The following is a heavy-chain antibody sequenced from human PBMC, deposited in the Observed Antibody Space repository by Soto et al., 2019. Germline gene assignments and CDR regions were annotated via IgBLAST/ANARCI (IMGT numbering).Heavy chain of an antibody. D-gene: IGHD1-1*01. J-gene: IGHJ4*02. Sequence: SETLSLTCTVSRGSILSYYWSWIRQPPGKGLEWIAYVYYGGSPNYNPSLKGRVTISVDASKNQFSLRLSSVTAADTAVYYCARSPQLERRGPFAYWGQGTLVTVSS. CDR2: VYYGGSP. V-gene: IGHV4-59*01. CDR3: ARSPQLERRGPFAY. CDR1: RGSILSYY.